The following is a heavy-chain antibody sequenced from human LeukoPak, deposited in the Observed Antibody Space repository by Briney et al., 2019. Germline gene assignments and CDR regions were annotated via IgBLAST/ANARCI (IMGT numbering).Heavy chain of an antibody. CDR3: ARDSGVTVSFDY. Sequence: GGSLRLSCAASGFDFINFHIHWVRQAPGKGLEWVAVISYDGSNKYYADSVKGRFTISRDNSKNTLYLQMNSLRAEDTAVYYCARDSGVTVSFDYWGQETLVTVSS. J-gene: IGHJ4*02. V-gene: IGHV3-30-3*01. D-gene: IGHD2-21*02. CDR2: ISYDGSNK. CDR1: GFDFINFH.